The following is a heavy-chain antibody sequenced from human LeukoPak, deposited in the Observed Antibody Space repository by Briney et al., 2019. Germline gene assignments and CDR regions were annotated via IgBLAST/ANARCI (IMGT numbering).Heavy chain of an antibody. CDR3: ARKRDRGTFDI. D-gene: IGHD3-10*01. V-gene: IGHV4-4*07. Sequence: SETLSLTCTVSGGSVSSYYWSWIRQPAGKGLEWIGRIYTTGSTNYNPSLKSRVTISADTSKNQFSLKLSSVTAADTAVYYCARKRDRGTFDIWGQGTMVTVSS. CDR2: IYTTGST. CDR1: GGSVSSYY. J-gene: IGHJ3*02.